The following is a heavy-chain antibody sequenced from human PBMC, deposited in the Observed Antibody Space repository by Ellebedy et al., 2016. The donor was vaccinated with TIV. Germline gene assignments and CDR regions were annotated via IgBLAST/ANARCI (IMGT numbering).Heavy chain of an antibody. D-gene: IGHD6-19*01. CDR1: GYIFTSHD. V-gene: IGHV1-8*01. CDR2: MNPDRGNT. CDR3: ARGGYNSGWGFDY. J-gene: IGHJ4*02. Sequence: ASVKVSXXTSGYIFTSHDINWVRQATGQGLEWMGWMNPDRGNTGYAQKFQGRVTMTRNTSISTAYMELSSLTSEDTALYHCARGGYNSGWGFDYWGQGTLVTVSS.